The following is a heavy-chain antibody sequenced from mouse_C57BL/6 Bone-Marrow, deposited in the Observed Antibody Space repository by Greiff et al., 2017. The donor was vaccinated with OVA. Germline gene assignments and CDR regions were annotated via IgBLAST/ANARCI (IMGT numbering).Heavy chain of an antibody. CDR3: ATYYYGSSYDYFDY. J-gene: IGHJ2*01. V-gene: IGHV1-52*01. Sequence: QVQLQQPGAELVRPGSSVKLSCKASGYTFTSYWMHWVKQRPIQGLEWIGNIDPSDSETPYNQKFKDKATLTVDKSSSTAYMQLSSLTSEDSAVYYCATYYYGSSYDYFDYWGQGTTLTVSS. CDR2: IDPSDSET. D-gene: IGHD1-1*01. CDR1: GYTFTSYW.